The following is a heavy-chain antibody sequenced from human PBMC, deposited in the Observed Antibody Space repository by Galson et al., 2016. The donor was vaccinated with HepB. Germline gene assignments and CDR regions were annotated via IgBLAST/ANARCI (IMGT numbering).Heavy chain of an antibody. CDR1: GYTFSDYY. Sequence: SVKVSCKASGYTFSDYYVHWVRQAPGQGLEWMGCVNPDTGDTTYGDKSQGRVTLTRDRFINTAFLELRSLRSDDTAIYYCARPYYSSASYDRFDFWGQGSLVTVSS. D-gene: IGHD3-16*01. V-gene: IGHV1-2*02. CDR3: ARPYYSSASYDRFDF. CDR2: VNPDTGDT. J-gene: IGHJ4*02.